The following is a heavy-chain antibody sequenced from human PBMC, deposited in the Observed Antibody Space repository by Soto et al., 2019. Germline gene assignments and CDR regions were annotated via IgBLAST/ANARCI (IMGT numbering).Heavy chain of an antibody. CDR3: AREKGSPMIYWYFDL. J-gene: IGHJ2*01. CDR2: VIPSFGTA. Sequence: QEQLVQSGAEVKKPGSSVKVSCKAAGGTFSDFAITWVRQAPGQGLEWMGGVIPSFGTANYAQKFQGRVTFTADKSTRTADMELSSLRSEDTAVYYCAREKGSPMIYWYFDLWGRGTLVTVSS. V-gene: IGHV1-69*06. D-gene: IGHD3-16*01. CDR1: GGTFSDFA.